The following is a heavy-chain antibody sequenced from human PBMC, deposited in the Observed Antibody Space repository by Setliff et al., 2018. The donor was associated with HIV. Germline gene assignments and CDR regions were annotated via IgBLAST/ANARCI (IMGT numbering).Heavy chain of an antibody. V-gene: IGHV1-2*06. D-gene: IGHD6-19*01. Sequence: ASVKVSCXASGYTFTDHYMHWVRQAPGQGLEWMGRITPNSGGTNYARKFQDRVTMTRDTSISTAYMELSRLTSDDTAVYYCARDTENVFISGHRYFDYWGPGTLVTVSS. CDR2: ITPNSGGT. CDR1: GYTFTDHY. CDR3: ARDTENVFISGHRYFDY. J-gene: IGHJ4*02.